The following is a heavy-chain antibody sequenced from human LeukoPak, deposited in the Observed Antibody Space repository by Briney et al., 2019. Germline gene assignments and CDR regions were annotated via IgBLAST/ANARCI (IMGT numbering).Heavy chain of an antibody. Sequence: GASVKVSCKASGYTFTSYGVSWVRQAPGQGLEWMGWISAYNGNTNYAQKLQGRVTMTTDTSTSTAYMELRSLRSDDTAVYYCARGNIVATRPKNDAFDIWGQGTMVTVSS. CDR3: ARGNIVATRPKNDAFDI. CDR1: GYTFTSYG. CDR2: ISAYNGNT. J-gene: IGHJ3*02. V-gene: IGHV1-18*04. D-gene: IGHD5-12*01.